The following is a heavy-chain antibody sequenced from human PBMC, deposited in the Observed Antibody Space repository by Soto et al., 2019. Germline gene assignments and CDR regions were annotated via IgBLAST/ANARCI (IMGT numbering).Heavy chain of an antibody. CDR1: GYTFTTYG. Sequence: ASVKVSCKASGYTFTTYGISWVRQAPGQGLEWMGWISGKNGNTDYAQKFQGRVTMTTDTSTNTAHMELRSLRFDDTAVYYCARYDYRIHWLDPWGQGTLVTVSS. CDR3: ARYDYRIHWLDP. D-gene: IGHD4-4*01. V-gene: IGHV1-18*01. J-gene: IGHJ5*02. CDR2: ISGKNGNT.